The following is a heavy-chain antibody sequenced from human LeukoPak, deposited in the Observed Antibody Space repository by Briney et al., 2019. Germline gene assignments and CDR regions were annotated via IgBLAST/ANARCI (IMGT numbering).Heavy chain of an antibody. J-gene: IGHJ4*02. CDR1: GYTFTSYG. D-gene: IGHD1-26*01. V-gene: IGHV1-69*06. CDR3: ARDRLGATGYFDY. CDR2: IIPIFGTA. Sequence: ASVKVSCKASGYTFTSYGISWVRQAPGQGLEWMGGIIPIFGTANYAQKFQGRVTITADKSTSTAYMELSSLRSEDTAVYYCARDRLGATGYFDYWGQGTLVTVSS.